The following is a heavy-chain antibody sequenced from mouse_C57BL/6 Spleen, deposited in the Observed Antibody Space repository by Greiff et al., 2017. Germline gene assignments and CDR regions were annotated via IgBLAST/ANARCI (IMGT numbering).Heavy chain of an antibody. D-gene: IGHD3-2*02. CDR2: INPNNGGT. CDR1: GYTFTDYY. V-gene: IGHV1-26*01. Sequence: VQLQQSGPELVKPGASVKISCKASGYTFTDYYMNWVKQSHGKSLEWIGDINPNNGGTSYNQKFKGKATLTVDKSSSTAYMELRSLTSADSAVYYCARAAQAPWFAYWGQGTLVTVSA. CDR3: ARAAQAPWFAY. J-gene: IGHJ3*01.